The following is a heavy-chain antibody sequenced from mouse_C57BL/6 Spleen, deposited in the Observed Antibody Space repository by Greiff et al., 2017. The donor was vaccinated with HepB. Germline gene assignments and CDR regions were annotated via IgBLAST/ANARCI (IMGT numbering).Heavy chain of an antibody. CDR3: AREDRLLRSSYEDY. CDR1: GYTFTDYY. D-gene: IGHD1-1*01. Sequence: QVQLQQSGAELVRPGASVKLSCKASGYTFTDYYINWVKQRPGQGLEWIARIYPGSGNTYYNEKFKGKATLTAEKSSSTAYMQLSSLTSEDSAVYFCAREDRLLRSSYEDYWGQGTTLTVSS. CDR2: IYPGSGNT. J-gene: IGHJ2*01. V-gene: IGHV1-76*01.